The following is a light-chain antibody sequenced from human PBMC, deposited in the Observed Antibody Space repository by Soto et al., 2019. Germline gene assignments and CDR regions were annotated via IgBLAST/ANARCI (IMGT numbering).Light chain of an antibody. Sequence: AIQMTHSPSSLSAFVGDSVTITCRASQDIKDEVGWYQQKPGKAPRLLIFSASSLQSGVPSRFRGSGTGTDFTLTISGLQAADFATYYCLQHDSYPWTFGQGTKVEIK. J-gene: IGKJ1*01. V-gene: IGKV1-6*01. CDR1: QDIKDE. CDR3: LQHDSYPWT. CDR2: SAS.